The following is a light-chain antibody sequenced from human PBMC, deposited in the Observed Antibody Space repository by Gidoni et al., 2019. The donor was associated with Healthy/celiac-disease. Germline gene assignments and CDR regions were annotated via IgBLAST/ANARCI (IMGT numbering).Light chain of an antibody. Sequence: EIVCTQSPATLSLSPGERATLSCRASQSVSSYLACYQQKPGQAPRLLIYDASNRATGIPARFSGSGSGTDFTLTISSLEPEDFAVYYCQQRSNWPAITFGQGTRLEIK. V-gene: IGKV3-11*01. CDR2: DAS. CDR1: QSVSSY. CDR3: QQRSNWPAIT. J-gene: IGKJ5*01.